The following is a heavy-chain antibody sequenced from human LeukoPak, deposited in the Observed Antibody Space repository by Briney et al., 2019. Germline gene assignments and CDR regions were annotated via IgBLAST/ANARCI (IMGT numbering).Heavy chain of an antibody. J-gene: IGHJ4*02. V-gene: IGHV3-23*01. CDR3: AKKAVRGYSPYIDYFDY. CDR1: GFTFSSYG. CDR2: ISGSGGST. Sequence: PGGSLRLSCAASGFTFSSYGMSWVRQAPGKGLEWVSAISGSGGSTYYADSVKGRSTISRDNSKNTLYLQMNSLRAEDTAVYYCAKKAVRGYSPYIDYFDYWGQGTLVTVSS. D-gene: IGHD6-13*01.